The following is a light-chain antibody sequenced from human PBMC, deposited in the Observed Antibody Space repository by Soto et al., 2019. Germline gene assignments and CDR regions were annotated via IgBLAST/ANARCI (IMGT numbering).Light chain of an antibody. V-gene: IGKV1-27*01. Sequence: DNQMTQSPSSLSASVGDRVTLTCRASQDISQYLAWYQQRPGKVPKLLIYYASTLPSGVPSRFSGSGSGIEFTLTISSLQPEDVATYYCLKYTKDAPGTFGQGTKVEI. J-gene: IGKJ1*01. CDR2: YAS. CDR1: QDISQY. CDR3: LKYTKDAPGT.